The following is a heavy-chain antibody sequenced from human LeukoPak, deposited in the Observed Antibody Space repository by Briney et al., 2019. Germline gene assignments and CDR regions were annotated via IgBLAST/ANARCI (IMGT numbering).Heavy chain of an antibody. D-gene: IGHD2-2*01. CDR1: GGTFSSYA. CDR3: ATPGYCGSTSCSIDDAFDI. CDR2: IIPILGTA. Sequence: ASVKVSCKASGGTFSSYAISWVRQAPGQGLEWMGGIIPILGTANYAQKFQGRVTITTDESTSTAYMELSSLRSEDTAVYYCATPGYCGSTSCSIDDAFDIRGQGTMVTVSS. J-gene: IGHJ3*02. V-gene: IGHV1-69*05.